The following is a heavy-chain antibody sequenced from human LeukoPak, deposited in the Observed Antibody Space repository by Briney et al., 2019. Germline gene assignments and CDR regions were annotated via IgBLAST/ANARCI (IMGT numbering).Heavy chain of an antibody. D-gene: IGHD2/OR15-2a*01. V-gene: IGHV3-9*01. Sequence: GGSLRLSCAASGFTFDDYAMHWVRQAPGKGLEWGSGISWNSGSIGYADSVKGRFTISRDNAKNSLYLQMNSLRAEDTALYYCAKGGLLEGHDAFDIWGQGTMVTVSS. CDR3: AKGGLLEGHDAFDI. J-gene: IGHJ3*02. CDR2: ISWNSGSI. CDR1: GFTFDDYA.